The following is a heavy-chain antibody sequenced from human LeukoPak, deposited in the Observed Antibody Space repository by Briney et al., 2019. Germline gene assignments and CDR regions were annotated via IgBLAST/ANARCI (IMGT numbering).Heavy chain of an antibody. J-gene: IGHJ4*02. D-gene: IGHD6-19*01. V-gene: IGHV3-53*01. Sequence: GGSLRLSCAASGITVSINYMTWVRQAPGKGLEWVSVLYSGGTTYYADSVKGRFTISRDNSKNTLYLQMGSLRVEDTAVYYCARDPPGIRVPGVWGQGTLVTVSS. CDR1: GITVSINY. CDR3: ARDPPGIRVPGV. CDR2: LYSGGTT.